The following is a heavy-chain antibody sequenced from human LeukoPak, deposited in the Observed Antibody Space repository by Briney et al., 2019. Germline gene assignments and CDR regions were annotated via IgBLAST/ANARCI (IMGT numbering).Heavy chain of an antibody. D-gene: IGHD6-13*01. CDR1: GFTFSNYW. Sequence: PGGSLRLSCAASGFTFSNYWMSWVRQAPGKGLEWVAIIKQDRSEKYSVDSVKGRFIISRDNAKNSLYLQMNRLRVEDTALYYCARDSLEYTTSSAAYWGQGVLVTVSS. J-gene: IGHJ4*02. CDR3: ARDSLEYTTSSAAY. V-gene: IGHV3-7*01. CDR2: IKQDRSEK.